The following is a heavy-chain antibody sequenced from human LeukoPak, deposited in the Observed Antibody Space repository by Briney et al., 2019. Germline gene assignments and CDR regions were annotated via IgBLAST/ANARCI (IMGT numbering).Heavy chain of an antibody. V-gene: IGHV4-4*07. CDR1: GGSVGGYY. J-gene: IGHJ3*02. CDR3: ARGPYSYDSSGAFDI. Sequence: SETLSLTCTVSGGSVGGYYWNWIRQPAGKGLEWIGRISSSGSTNYNPSLKSRVTISVDTSKNQFSLKLSSVTAADTAVYFCARGPYSYDSSGAFDIWGQGTMVTVSS. D-gene: IGHD3-22*01. CDR2: ISSSGST.